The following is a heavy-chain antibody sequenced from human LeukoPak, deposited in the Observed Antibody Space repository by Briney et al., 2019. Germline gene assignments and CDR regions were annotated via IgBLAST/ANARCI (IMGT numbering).Heavy chain of an antibody. J-gene: IGHJ4*02. Sequence: SETLSLTCTVSGGSISSSSYYWSWIRQPPGKGLEWIGYIYYSGSTNYNPSLKSRVTISVDTSKNQFSLKLSSVTAADTAVYYCARESPVTTLDYWGQGTLVTVSS. CDR2: IYYSGST. CDR3: ARESPVTTLDY. CDR1: GGSISSSSYY. V-gene: IGHV4-61*01. D-gene: IGHD4-17*01.